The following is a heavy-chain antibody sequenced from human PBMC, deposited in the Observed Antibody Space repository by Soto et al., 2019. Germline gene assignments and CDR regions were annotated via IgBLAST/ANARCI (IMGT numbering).Heavy chain of an antibody. Sequence: EVQLVESGGGLVQPGATLTLSCAASGFTFCSYWMHWVRQAPGKGLVWVSRIKSDGSGTYYADSVKGRLTISRDTAKNTLYLQRNRLRVEDTAVYCCARGDGFRYDGNVYLGRNRGQGTLFSVSS. CDR2: IKSDGSGT. J-gene: IGHJ4*02. CDR3: ARGDGFRYDGNVYLGRN. D-gene: IGHD3-22*01. V-gene: IGHV3-74*01. CDR1: GFTFCSYW.